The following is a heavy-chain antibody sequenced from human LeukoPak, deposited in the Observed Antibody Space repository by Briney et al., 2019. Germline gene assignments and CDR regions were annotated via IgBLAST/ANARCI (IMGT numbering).Heavy chain of an antibody. V-gene: IGHV4-34*01. D-gene: IGHD2-2*01. J-gene: IGHJ6*03. CDR3: ARDIRLPASYYYYMDV. Sequence: PSETLSLTCAVYGGSFSDYFWGWIRQPPGKGLEWIGEINHSGRTYYNPSLKSRVTISVDTSKNQFSLNLSSVTAADTAVYYCARDIRLPASYYYYMDVWGKGTTVTVSS. CDR2: INHSGRT. CDR1: GGSFSDYF.